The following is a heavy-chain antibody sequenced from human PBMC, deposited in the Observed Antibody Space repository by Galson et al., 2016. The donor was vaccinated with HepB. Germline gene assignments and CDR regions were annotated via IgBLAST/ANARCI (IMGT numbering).Heavy chain of an antibody. D-gene: IGHD5-24*01. CDR1: GGSVNSGSYY. Sequence: SETLSLTCTVSGGSVNSGSYYWSWIRQPPGKGLEWIGYISYSGSTNYNPSLKSRVTISVDTSKNQFSLKLSSVTAADTAVYYCAREDGIGANWFDPWGQGTLVTVSS. CDR2: ISYSGST. J-gene: IGHJ5*02. V-gene: IGHV4-61*01. CDR3: AREDGIGANWFDP.